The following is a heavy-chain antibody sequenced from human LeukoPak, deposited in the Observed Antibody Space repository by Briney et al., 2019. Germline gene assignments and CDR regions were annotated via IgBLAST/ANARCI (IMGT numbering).Heavy chain of an antibody. CDR3: ARDQIVGATVDY. V-gene: IGHV3-33*01. J-gene: IGHJ4*02. CDR1: GFTFSSYG. D-gene: IGHD1-26*01. Sequence: PGGSLRLSCAASGFTFSSYGMHWVRQAPGKGLEWVAVIWYDGSNKYYADSVKGRFTISRGNSKNTLYLQMNSLRAEDTAVYYCARDQIVGATVDYWGQGTLVTVSS. CDR2: IWYDGSNK.